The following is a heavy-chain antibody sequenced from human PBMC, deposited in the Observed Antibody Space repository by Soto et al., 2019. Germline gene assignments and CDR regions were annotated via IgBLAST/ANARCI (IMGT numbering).Heavy chain of an antibody. CDR3: ARGTTSSGWYGRY. CDR2: INHSGST. D-gene: IGHD6-19*01. Sequence: QVQLQQWGAGLLKPSETLSLTCAVYGGSLGGYYWSWIRQPPGKGLEWIGEINHSGSTNYNPSLKSRVTISVDTSKNQFSLKLSSVTAADTAVYYSARGTTSSGWYGRYRGQGTLVTVSS. J-gene: IGHJ4*02. V-gene: IGHV4-34*01. CDR1: GGSLGGYY.